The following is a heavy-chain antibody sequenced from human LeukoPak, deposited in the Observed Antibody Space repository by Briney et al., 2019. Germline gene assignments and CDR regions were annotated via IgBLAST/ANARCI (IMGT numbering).Heavy chain of an antibody. J-gene: IGHJ4*02. D-gene: IGHD1-26*01. CDR2: IYWDDDK. CDR3: AHSREGPDGSSFDY. V-gene: IGHV2-5*02. CDR1: GFSLSTSGVG. Sequence: SGPTLVKPTQTLTLTCTFSGFSLSTSGVGVGWIRQPSGKALEWLALIYWDDDKRYSPSLKSRLTITKDTSKNQVVLTMTNMDPVDTATYYCAHSREGPDGSSFDYWGQGTLVTVSS.